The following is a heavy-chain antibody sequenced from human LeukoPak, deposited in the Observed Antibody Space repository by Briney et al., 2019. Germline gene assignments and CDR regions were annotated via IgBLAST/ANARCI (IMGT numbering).Heavy chain of an antibody. CDR1: GGSFSGYY. D-gene: IGHD3-22*01. CDR2: INHSGST. V-gene: IGHV4-34*01. Sequence: SETLSLTCAVYGGSFSGYYWSWIRQPPGKGLEWIGEINHSGSTNYNPSLKSRVTISVDTSKNQFSLKLSSVTAADTAVYYCARLTTTYYYDSSGYYILPDYFDYWGQGTLVTVSS. CDR3: ARLTTTYYYDSSGYYILPDYFDY. J-gene: IGHJ4*02.